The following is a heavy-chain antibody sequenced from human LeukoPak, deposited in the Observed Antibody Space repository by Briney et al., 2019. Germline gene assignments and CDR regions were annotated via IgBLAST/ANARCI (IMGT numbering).Heavy chain of an antibody. CDR3: ARALRDLQLERRGTRRPYYYSYMDV. D-gene: IGHD1-1*01. CDR1: GFIFNEYG. V-gene: IGHV4-34*01. CDR2: INHSGGT. J-gene: IGHJ6*03. Sequence: PGGSLRLSCAASGFIFNEYGMAWVRQAPGKGLEWIGGINHSGGTNYNPSPKSRVTISVDTSTNHFSLKLSSVTAPETAVYYCARALRDLQLERRGTRRPYYYSYMDVWGKGPRSPSP.